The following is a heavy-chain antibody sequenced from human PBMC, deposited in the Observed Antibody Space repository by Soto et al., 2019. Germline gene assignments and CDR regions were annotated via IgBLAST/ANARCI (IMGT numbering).Heavy chain of an antibody. CDR2: INTSGGAT. D-gene: IGHD3-22*01. CDR3: ARVAPYYYDSSGST. V-gene: IGHV1-46*02. CDR1: GYTFNSYY. Sequence: SVKVSCKASGYTFNSYYLHWVRQAPGQGLEWMGVINTSGGATNYAQKFQGRVTMTRDTSTSTVYMELSSLRSDDTAVYYCARVAPYYYDSSGSTWGQGTLVTVSS. J-gene: IGHJ1*01.